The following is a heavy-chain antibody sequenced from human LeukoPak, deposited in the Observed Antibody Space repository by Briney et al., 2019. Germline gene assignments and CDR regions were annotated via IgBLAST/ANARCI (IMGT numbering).Heavy chain of an antibody. CDR3: ARAKEEAITFGGVRTFDP. D-gene: IGHD3-16*01. CDR2: MNPNSGNT. V-gene: IGHV1-8*02. J-gene: IGHJ5*02. CDR1: GYTFTSYD. Sequence: ASVKVSCKASGYTFTSYDINWVRQATGQGLEWMGWMNPNSGNTGYAQKFQGRVTMTRNTSISTAYVELSSLRSEDTAVYYCARAKEEAITFGGVRTFDPWGQGTLVTVSS.